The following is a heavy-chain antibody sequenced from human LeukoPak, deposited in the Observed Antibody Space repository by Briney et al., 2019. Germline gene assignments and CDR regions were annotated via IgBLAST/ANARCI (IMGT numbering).Heavy chain of an antibody. CDR3: ARDRGYGMDV. Sequence: SETLSLTCTVSGGSISSYYWSWIRQPPAKGLEWIGYIYYSGSTNYNPSLKSRVTISVDTSKNQFSLNLSSATAADTAVYYCARDRGYGMDVWGQGTTVTVSS. J-gene: IGHJ6*02. V-gene: IGHV4-59*01. CDR1: GGSISSYY. CDR2: IYYSGST.